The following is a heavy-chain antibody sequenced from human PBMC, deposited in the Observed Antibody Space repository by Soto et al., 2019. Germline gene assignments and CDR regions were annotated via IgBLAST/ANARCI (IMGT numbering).Heavy chain of an antibody. CDR3: ARDILSGGAYPDS. J-gene: IGHJ5*01. D-gene: IGHD3-10*01. CDR2: ISSGSSYI. CDR1: GFTFSSYT. Sequence: GGSLRLSCAASGFTFSSYTMNWVRQAPGKGLEWISSISSGSSYIYYAGSVKGRFTISRDNAKNSLFLQMNSLRADVTAVYYCARDILSGGAYPDSWGQGTKVTVS. V-gene: IGHV3-21*01.